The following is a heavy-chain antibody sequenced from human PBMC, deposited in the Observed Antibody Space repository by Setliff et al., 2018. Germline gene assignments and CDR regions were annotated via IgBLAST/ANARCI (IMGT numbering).Heavy chain of an antibody. CDR3: AREIRVVVPAAPRYYGMDV. J-gene: IGHJ6*02. D-gene: IGHD2-2*01. CDR2: INPNSGGT. V-gene: IGHV1-2*02. CDR1: GYTFTGYY. Sequence: ASVKVSCKASGYTFTGYYMHWVRQAPGRGLEWMGWINPNSGGTNYAQKFQGRVTMTRDTSISTAYMELSRLRSDDTAVYYCAREIRVVVPAAPRYYGMDVWGQGTTVTVSS.